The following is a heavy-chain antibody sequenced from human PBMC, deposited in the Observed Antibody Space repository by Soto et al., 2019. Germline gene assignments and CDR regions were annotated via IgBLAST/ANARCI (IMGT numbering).Heavy chain of an antibody. D-gene: IGHD3-10*01. J-gene: IGHJ3*01. CDR1: GFTFDDYA. CDR2: ISWNTYII. CDR3: AKDRGRGRFGESSFDV. V-gene: IGHV3-9*01. Sequence: EAQLVESGGGLVQPGRALRLSCAASGFTFDDYAMHWVRQAPGKGLEWVSGISWNTYIIDYADSVKGRFTISRDNAENSLNLQMTSLRNEDTALHYCAKDRGRGRFGESSFDVWGQGAMVTVSS.